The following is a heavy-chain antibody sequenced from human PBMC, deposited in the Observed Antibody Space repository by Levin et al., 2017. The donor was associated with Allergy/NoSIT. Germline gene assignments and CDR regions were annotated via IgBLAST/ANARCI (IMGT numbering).Heavy chain of an antibody. V-gene: IGHV3-48*02. CDR1: GFTFSSYS. Sequence: GGSLRLSCAASGFTFSSYSMNWVRQAPGKGLEWVSYISSSSSTIYYADSVKGRFTISRDNAKNSLYLQMNSLRDEDTAVYYCAREGIAVAGTGDETENWFDPWGQGTLVTVSS. D-gene: IGHD6-19*01. CDR2: ISSSSSTI. CDR3: AREGIAVAGTGDETENWFDP. J-gene: IGHJ5*02.